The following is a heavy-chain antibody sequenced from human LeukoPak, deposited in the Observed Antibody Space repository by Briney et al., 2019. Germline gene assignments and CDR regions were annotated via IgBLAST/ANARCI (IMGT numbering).Heavy chain of an antibody. CDR1: GYTSTGYY. CDR2: INPNSGGT. V-gene: IGHV1-2*06. D-gene: IGHD2-15*01. J-gene: IGHJ5*02. CDR3: AGTLISSPILYWFDP. Sequence: GASVKVSCKASGYTSTGYYMHWVRQAPGQGLEWMGRINPNSGGTNYAQKFQGRVTMTRDTSISTAYMELSRLRSDDTAVYYCAGTLISSPILYWFDPWGQGTLVTVSS.